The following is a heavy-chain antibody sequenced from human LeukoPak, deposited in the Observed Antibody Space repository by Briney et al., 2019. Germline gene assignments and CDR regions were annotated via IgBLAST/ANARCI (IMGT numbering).Heavy chain of an antibody. CDR1: GFTFSNSA. Sequence: GGSLRLSCAASGFTFSNSAMNWVRQAPGKGLEWVSSISSSSSYIYYADSVKGRFTISRDNAKNSLYLQMNSLRAEDTAVYYCASSPSAARPYQGGQGTLVTVSS. V-gene: IGHV3-21*01. CDR2: ISSSSSYI. D-gene: IGHD6-6*01. CDR3: ASSPSAARPYQ. J-gene: IGHJ4*02.